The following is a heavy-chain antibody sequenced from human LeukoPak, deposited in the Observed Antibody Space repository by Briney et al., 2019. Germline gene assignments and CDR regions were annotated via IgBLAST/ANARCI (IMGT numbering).Heavy chain of an antibody. J-gene: IGHJ4*02. CDR1: GFSVNDNY. Sequence: GGSLRLSCAVSGFSVNDNYMSWVRQAPGKGRQWVSVMFPDGRTYYADSVKGRFTISRDLARNTLLLQMHSLRADDTAVHYCARTNPVYGDYGYWGQGTLVTVSS. V-gene: IGHV3-53*01. CDR3: ARTNPVYGDYGY. D-gene: IGHD4-17*01. CDR2: MFPDGRT.